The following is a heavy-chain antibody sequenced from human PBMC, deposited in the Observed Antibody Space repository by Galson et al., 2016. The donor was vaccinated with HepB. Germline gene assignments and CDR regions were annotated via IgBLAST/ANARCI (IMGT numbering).Heavy chain of an antibody. Sequence: SLRLSCPASGFTFRSYWMHWVRQAPGKGLVWVSRINSDGRSTSYADSVKGRFTISRDNAKNTLYLQMNSLRVEDTAVYYSAREAAAGGRYFDYWGQGTLVTVSS. V-gene: IGHV3-74*01. CDR3: AREAAAGGRYFDY. CDR1: GFTFRSYW. D-gene: IGHD6-13*01. J-gene: IGHJ4*02. CDR2: INSDGRST.